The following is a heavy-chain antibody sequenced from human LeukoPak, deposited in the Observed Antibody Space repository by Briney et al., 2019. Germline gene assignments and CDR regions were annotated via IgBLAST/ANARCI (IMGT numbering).Heavy chain of an antibody. CDR2: IQYDGRNE. J-gene: IGHJ4*02. D-gene: IGHD3-22*01. CDR3: APTYYDNSGYFDY. CDR1: GFSFTFYG. Sequence: GGSLRLSCTAPGFSFTFYGMHWVRQAPGKGLEWVAFIQYDGRNEYYADSVKGRFTISRDNSKNMQYLQMNSLRAEDTAVYYCAPTYYDNSGYFDYWGQGTLVTVSS. V-gene: IGHV3-30*02.